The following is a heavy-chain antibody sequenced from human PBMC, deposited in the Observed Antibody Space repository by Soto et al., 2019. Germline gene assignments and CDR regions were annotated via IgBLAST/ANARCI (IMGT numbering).Heavy chain of an antibody. CDR3: ARPGGSGWFYFDS. CDR2: IYYSGST. V-gene: IGHV4-39*02. D-gene: IGHD6-13*01. J-gene: IGHJ4*02. Sequence: ASETLSVTSTVAGGYISYSDGYYWAWIRQPPGKGLEWVGSIYYSGSTYYNPSLKSRVTISVDMSKNHFSLKLTSVTAADTAVYYCARPGGSGWFYFDSWGQGSQVTVSS. CDR1: GGYISYSDGYY.